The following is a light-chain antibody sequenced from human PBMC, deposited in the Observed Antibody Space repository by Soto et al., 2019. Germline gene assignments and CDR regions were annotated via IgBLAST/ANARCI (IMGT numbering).Light chain of an antibody. CDR3: QQYHTFSYT. Sequence: DIQMTQSPSTLSASVGDRVTITCRARQSISTWLAWYQQKPGKAPKLLIYDASSLESGVPSRFSGSGSGTEFTLTISSLQPDDFATYYCQQYHTFSYTFGRGTKLEIK. J-gene: IGKJ2*01. CDR1: QSISTW. CDR2: DAS. V-gene: IGKV1-5*01.